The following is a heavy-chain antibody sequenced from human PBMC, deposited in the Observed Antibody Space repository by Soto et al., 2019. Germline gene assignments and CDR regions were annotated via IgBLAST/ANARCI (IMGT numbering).Heavy chain of an antibody. CDR2: INHSGST. D-gene: IGHD6-19*01. CDR1: GGSFSGYY. V-gene: IGHV4-34*01. J-gene: IGHJ4*02. CDR3: ARGTGTGVAGPNDY. Sequence: SETLSLTCAVYGGSFSGYYWSWIRQPPGKGLEWIGEINHSGSTNYNPSLKSRVTISVDTSKNQFSLKLSSVTAADTAVYYCARGTGTGVAGPNDYWGQGTLVTVSS.